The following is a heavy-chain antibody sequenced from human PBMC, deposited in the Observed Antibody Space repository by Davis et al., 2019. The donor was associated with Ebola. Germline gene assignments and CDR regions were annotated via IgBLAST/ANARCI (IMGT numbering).Heavy chain of an antibody. V-gene: IGHV3-48*01. CDR3: AGNYAKSAFDM. Sequence: GGSLRLSCVGSGFTFSDYSLNWVRQAPGKGLEWVSYFSSGSGTIHYADSVKGQFTISRDNAKNSVYLQMNSLRLEDTAVYYCAGNYAKSAFDMWGPGTMVTVSS. CDR1: GFTFSDYS. J-gene: IGHJ3*02. CDR2: FSSGSGTI. D-gene: IGHD1-7*01.